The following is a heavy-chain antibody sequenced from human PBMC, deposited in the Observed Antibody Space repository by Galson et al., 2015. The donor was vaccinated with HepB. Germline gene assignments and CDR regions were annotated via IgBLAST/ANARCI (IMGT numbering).Heavy chain of an antibody. V-gene: IGHV3-30-3*01. CDR3: ARGYYYDSSGYPSPDY. CDR1: GFTFSSYA. CDR2: ISYDGSNK. D-gene: IGHD3-22*01. J-gene: IGHJ4*02. Sequence: SLRLSCAASGFTFSSYAMHWVRQAPGKGLEWVAVISYDGSNKYYADSVKGRFTISRDNSKNTLYLQMNSLRAEDTAVYYCARGYYYDSSGYPSPDYWGQGTLVTVSS.